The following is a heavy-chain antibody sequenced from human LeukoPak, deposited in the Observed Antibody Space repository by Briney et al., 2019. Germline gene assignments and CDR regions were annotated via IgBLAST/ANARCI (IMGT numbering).Heavy chain of an antibody. V-gene: IGHV4-59*01. J-gene: IGHJ6*03. CDR1: GGSISSYY. Sequence: SETLSLTCTVSGGSISSYYWSWIRQPPGKGLEWIGYIYYSGSTNYNPSLKSRVTISVDTSKNQFSLKLSSVTAADTAVYYCARLVVPAALGVPYYYYYMDVWGKGTTVTVSS. CDR2: IYYSGST. D-gene: IGHD2-2*01. CDR3: ARLVVPAALGVPYYYYYMDV.